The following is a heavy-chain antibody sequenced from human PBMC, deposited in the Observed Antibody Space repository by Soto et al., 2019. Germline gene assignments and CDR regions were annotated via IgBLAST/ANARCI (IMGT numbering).Heavy chain of an antibody. J-gene: IGHJ4*02. CDR2: ISYDGSNK. Sequence: GGSLRLSCAASGFTFSSYGMHWVRQAPGKGLEWVAVISYDGSNKYYADSVKGRFTISRDNSKNTLYLQMNSLRAEDTAVYYCAKTLLRPVYSSSPDYWGQGTLVTVSS. D-gene: IGHD6-6*01. CDR3: AKTLLRPVYSSSPDY. V-gene: IGHV3-30*18. CDR1: GFTFSSYG.